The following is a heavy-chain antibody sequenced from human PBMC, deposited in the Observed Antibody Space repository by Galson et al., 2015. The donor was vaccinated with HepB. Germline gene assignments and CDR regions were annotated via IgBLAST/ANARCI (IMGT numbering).Heavy chain of an antibody. V-gene: IGHV5-51*01. CDR3: ARVFGQSY. CDR2: IFPGDSET. CDR1: GYRFGNYW. J-gene: IGHJ4*02. Sequence: QSGAEVKKPGESLKISCKGSGYRFGNYWIAWVRQMPGKGLEWMGIIFPGDSETRYSPSFQGQVTISVDKSINTAYLEWSSLKASDTAMYYCARVFGQSYWGQGTLVTVSS. D-gene: IGHD3-16*01.